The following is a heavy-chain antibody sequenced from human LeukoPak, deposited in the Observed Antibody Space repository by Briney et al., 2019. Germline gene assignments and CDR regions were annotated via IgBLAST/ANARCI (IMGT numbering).Heavy chain of an antibody. CDR2: ISSSSSYR. J-gene: IGHJ4*02. Sequence: GGSLRLSCAASGFTFSSYGMHWVRQAPGKGLEWVSYISSSSSYRYYADSVKGRFTISRDNAKNSLYLQMDSLRAEDTAVYYCARHYYDSGYPGIDWWGQGTLVSVYS. CDR1: GFTFSSYG. D-gene: IGHD3-22*01. V-gene: IGHV3-21*01. CDR3: ARHYYDSGYPGIDW.